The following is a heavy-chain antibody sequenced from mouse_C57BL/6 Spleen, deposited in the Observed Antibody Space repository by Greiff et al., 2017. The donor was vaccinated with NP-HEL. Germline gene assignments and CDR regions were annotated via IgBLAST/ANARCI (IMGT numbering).Heavy chain of an antibody. CDR3: ARGIYYYGSSYHFDV. CDR1: GFTFSDYG. V-gene: IGHV5-17*01. CDR2: ISSGSSTI. D-gene: IGHD1-1*01. J-gene: IGHJ1*03. Sequence: QLVESGGGLVKPGGSLKLSCAASGFTFSDYGMHWVRQAPEKGLEWVAYISSGSSTIYYADTVKGRFTISRDNAKNTLFLQMTSLRSEDTAMYYCARGIYYYGSSYHFDVWGTGTTVTVSS.